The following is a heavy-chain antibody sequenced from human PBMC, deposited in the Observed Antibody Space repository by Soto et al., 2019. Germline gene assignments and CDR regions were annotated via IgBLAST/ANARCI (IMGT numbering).Heavy chain of an antibody. CDR3: ARRVGSPAYGMDV. V-gene: IGHV5-51*01. D-gene: IGHD1-26*01. Sequence: GESLKISCTVSGYRFTRYWIGWVRQMPGKGLEWMEIIYPGDSDTRYSPSFQGQVTISADKSISTAYLQWSSLKASDTAMYYCARRVGSPAYGMDVWGQGTTVTVSS. CDR2: IYPGDSDT. J-gene: IGHJ6*02. CDR1: GYRFTRYW.